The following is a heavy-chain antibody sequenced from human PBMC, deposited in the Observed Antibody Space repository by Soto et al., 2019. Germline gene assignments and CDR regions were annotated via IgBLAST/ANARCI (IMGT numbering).Heavy chain of an antibody. J-gene: IGHJ3*02. Sequence: PGGSLRLSCAASGFTVSSNYMSWVRQAPGKGLEWVSVIYSGGSTYYADSVKGRFTISRDNSKNTLYLQMNSLRAEDTAVYYCATRGPSRDGDNHDAFDIWGQGTMVTVSS. CDR1: GFTVSSNY. V-gene: IGHV3-53*01. CDR3: ATRGPSRDGDNHDAFDI. CDR2: IYSGGST.